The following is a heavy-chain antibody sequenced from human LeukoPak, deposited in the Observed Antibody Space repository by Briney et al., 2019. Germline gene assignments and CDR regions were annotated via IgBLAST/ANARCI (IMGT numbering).Heavy chain of an antibody. CDR1: GYTFTDYY. V-gene: IGHV1-2*02. CDR3: GSEAYCSGGRWYVHRVAS. CDR2: INTNSGGT. Sequence: ASVKVSCKASGYTFTDYYQQWVRQAPGQGLEWMGWINTNSGGTKYAQKFQGRVIITRDTSSGTAYMELSSLISDDTAIYYCGSEAYCSGGRWYVHRVASWGQGTLVAVSS. J-gene: IGHJ4*02. D-gene: IGHD2-15*01.